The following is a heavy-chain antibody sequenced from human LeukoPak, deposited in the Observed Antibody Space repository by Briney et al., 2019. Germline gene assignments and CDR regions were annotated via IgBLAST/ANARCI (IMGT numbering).Heavy chain of an antibody. J-gene: IGHJ4*02. Sequence: SETLSLTCGVSGGSVSSTNWRTWIRPPPGKGLEWIGEVHLDGRTNFNPSLKSRLTMSVDLSENHVSLKLTSVTAADTAVYYCAREGGFYRPLDYSGQGTVVTVSS. V-gene: IGHV4-4*02. CDR2: VHLDGRT. CDR1: GGSVSSTNW. CDR3: AREGGFYRPLDY. D-gene: IGHD6-25*01.